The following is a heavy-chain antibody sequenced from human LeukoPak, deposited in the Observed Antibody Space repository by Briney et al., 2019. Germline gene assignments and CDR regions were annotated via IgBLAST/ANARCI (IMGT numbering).Heavy chain of an antibody. D-gene: IGHD4-11*01. CDR2: ITSSGRII. Sequence: GGSLRLSCAASGFTFSSYEMNWVRQAPGKGLEWVAYITSSGRIIYYADSVKGRFTISRDNAKNSLSLQMSGLRVEDTAVYYCARGYSDWLRWGQGTQVTVSS. V-gene: IGHV3-48*03. J-gene: IGHJ4*02. CDR1: GFTFSSYE. CDR3: ARGYSDWLR.